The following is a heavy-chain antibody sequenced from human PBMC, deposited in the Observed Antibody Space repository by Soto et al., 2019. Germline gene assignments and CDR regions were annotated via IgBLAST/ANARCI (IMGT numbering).Heavy chain of an antibody. J-gene: IGHJ4*02. CDR1: GFTFSSYA. CDR2: ISGSGGST. Sequence: EVQLLESGGGLVQPGGSLRLSCAASGFTFSSYAMSWVRQAPGKGLEWVSAISGSGGSTYYADSVKGRFTISRDNSKNTLYLQMNSLRAEDTAVYYCAKVPGRVRSQPDSSGYESGGILHGEFDYWGQGTLVTVSS. V-gene: IGHV3-23*01. D-gene: IGHD3-22*01. CDR3: AKVPGRVRSQPDSSGYESGGILHGEFDY.